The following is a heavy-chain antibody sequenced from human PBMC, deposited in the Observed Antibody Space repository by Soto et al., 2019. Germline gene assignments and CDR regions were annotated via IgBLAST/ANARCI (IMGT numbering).Heavy chain of an antibody. CDR3: AREGTGDYYYYYYMDV. CDR1: GFTFSSYS. V-gene: IGHV3-21*01. CDR2: ISSSSSYI. J-gene: IGHJ6*03. Sequence: GGSLRLSCAASGFTFSSYSMNWVRQAPGKGLEWVSSISSSSSYIYYADSVKGRFTISRDNAKNSLYLQMNSLRAEDTAVYYCAREGTGDYYYYYYMDVWGKGTTVTVSS. D-gene: IGHD7-27*01.